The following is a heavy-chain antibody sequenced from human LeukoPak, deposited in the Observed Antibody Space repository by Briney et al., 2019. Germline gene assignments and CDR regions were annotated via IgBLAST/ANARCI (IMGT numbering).Heavy chain of an antibody. CDR3: ARVLGIPMYNWFDP. J-gene: IGHJ5*02. CDR1: GFTFSSYA. V-gene: IGHV3-48*01. CDR2: ISSSSSTI. D-gene: IGHD1-14*01. Sequence: GGSLRLSCAASGFTFSSYAMSWARQAPGKGLEWVSYISSSSSTIYYADSVKGRFTISRDNAKNSLYLQMNSLRAEDTAVYYCARVLGIPMYNWFDPWGQGTLVTVSS.